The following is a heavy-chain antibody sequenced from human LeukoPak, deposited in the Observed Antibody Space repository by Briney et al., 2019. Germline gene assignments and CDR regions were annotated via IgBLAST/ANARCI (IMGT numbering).Heavy chain of an antibody. Sequence: PSETLSLTCAVYGGPFSGYYWSWIRQPPGKGLEWIGEINHSGSTNYNPSLKSRVTISVDTSKNQFSLKLSSVTAADTAVYYCAGQYCSSTSCYDLDYWGQGTLVTVSS. V-gene: IGHV4-34*01. CDR2: INHSGST. CDR1: GGPFSGYY. CDR3: AGQYCSSTSCYDLDY. J-gene: IGHJ4*02. D-gene: IGHD2-2*01.